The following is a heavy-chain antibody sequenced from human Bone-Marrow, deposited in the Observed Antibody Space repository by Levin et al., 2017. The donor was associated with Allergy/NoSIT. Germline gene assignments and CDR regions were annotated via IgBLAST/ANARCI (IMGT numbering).Heavy chain of an antibody. D-gene: IGHD1-26*01. CDR2: IYSGGST. CDR1: GFTVSSNY. Sequence: PGGSLRLSCAASGFTVSSNYMSWVRQAPGKGLEWVSVIYSGGSTYYADSVKGRFTISRDNSKNTLYLQMNSLRAEDTAVYYCARDRYSGSYYGSDYWGQGTLVTVSS. J-gene: IGHJ4*02. CDR3: ARDRYSGSYYGSDY. V-gene: IGHV3-66*01.